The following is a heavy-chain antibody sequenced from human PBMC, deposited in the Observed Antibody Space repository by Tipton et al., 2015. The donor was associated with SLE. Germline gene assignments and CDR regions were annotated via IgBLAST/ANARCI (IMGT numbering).Heavy chain of an antibody. Sequence: SLRFSCAASGFTVSSNYMSWVRQAPGKGLEWVSLIYSDGSTYYADSMKGRFTISRDNSKNTLYLQMNSLRAEDTALYYCARLTYYYYYMDVWGKGTTVTVSS. CDR1: GFTVSSNY. V-gene: IGHV3-66*02. CDR2: IYSDGST. D-gene: IGHD3-9*01. J-gene: IGHJ6*03. CDR3: ARLTYYYYYMDV.